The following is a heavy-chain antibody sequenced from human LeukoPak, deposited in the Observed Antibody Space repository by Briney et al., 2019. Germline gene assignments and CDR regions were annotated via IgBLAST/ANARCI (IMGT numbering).Heavy chain of an antibody. CDR1: GFPVSDNY. V-gene: IGHV3-66*01. D-gene: IGHD3-16*01. Sequence: PGGSLRLSCAASGFPVSDNYMTWVRQAPGKGLEWVSVIYNGGTTKYADSVKGRFIISRDNSRNTLYLQMNSLRVEDTAVYYCARWPTMGGRWGQGTLVTVSS. J-gene: IGHJ4*02. CDR2: IYNGGTT. CDR3: ARWPTMGGR.